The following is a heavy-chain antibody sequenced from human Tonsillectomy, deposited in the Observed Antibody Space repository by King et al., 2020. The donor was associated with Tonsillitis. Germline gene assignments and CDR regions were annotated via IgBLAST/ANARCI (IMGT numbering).Heavy chain of an antibody. CDR1: GFTFSGYG. CDR2: ISYDGSNK. CDR3: AKDLGRGSSCTYYGMDV. Sequence: VQLVESGGGVVQPGRSLRLSCAASGFTFSGYGIHWVRQAPGKGLEWVAVISYDGSNKYYADSVKGRFTISRDNSKNTLYLQMNSLRAEDTAVYYCAKDLGRGSSCTYYGMDVWGQGTTVTVSS. V-gene: IGHV3-30*18. D-gene: IGHD6-13*01. J-gene: IGHJ6*02.